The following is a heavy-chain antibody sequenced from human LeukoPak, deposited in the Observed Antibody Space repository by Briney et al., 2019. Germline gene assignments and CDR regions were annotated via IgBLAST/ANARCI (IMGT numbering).Heavy chain of an antibody. Sequence: SETLSLTCTVSSGSISSYYWSWIRQPPGKGLEWIGYIYYSGSTNYNPSLKSRVTISVDTSKNQFSLKLSSVTAADTAVYYCARSAAGPNWFDPWGQGTLVTVSS. J-gene: IGHJ5*02. CDR3: ARSAAGPNWFDP. CDR1: SGSISSYY. D-gene: IGHD6-13*01. CDR2: IYYSGST. V-gene: IGHV4-59*01.